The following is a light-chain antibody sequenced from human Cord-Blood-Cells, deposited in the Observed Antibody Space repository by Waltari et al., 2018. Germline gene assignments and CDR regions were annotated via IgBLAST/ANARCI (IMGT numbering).Light chain of an antibody. CDR3: AAWDDSLNGYV. J-gene: IGLJ1*01. CDR1: SSHIGRNT. Sequence: QSVLTQPPSASGTPGQRVTISCSGSSSHIGRNTVNCYQQLPGTAPKLLIYSNTQRPSGVPDRFSGSKSGTSASLAISGLQSEDEADYYCAAWDDSLNGYVFGTGTKVTVL. CDR2: SNT. V-gene: IGLV1-44*01.